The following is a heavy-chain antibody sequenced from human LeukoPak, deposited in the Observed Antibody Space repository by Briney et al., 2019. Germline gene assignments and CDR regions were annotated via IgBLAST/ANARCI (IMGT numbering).Heavy chain of an antibody. CDR1: GFTFDDSA. CDR3: AKDLSSGHYYYYGMDV. J-gene: IGHJ6*02. Sequence: GGSLRLSCATSGFTFDDSAMHWVRLTPGKGLEWVSGISWNSGNIGYADSVKGRFTISRGNAKNSLYLQMNGLRAEDTALYYCAKDLSSGHYYYYGMDVWGQGTTVTVSS. CDR2: ISWNSGNI. V-gene: IGHV3-9*01. D-gene: IGHD6-19*01.